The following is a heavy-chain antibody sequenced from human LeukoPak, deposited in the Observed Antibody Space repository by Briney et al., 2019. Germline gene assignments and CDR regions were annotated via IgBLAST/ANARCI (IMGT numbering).Heavy chain of an antibody. J-gene: IGHJ4*02. CDR2: ISSTSTYI. CDR3: ARDPHIMITFGGVRPGGDY. V-gene: IGHV3-21*06. Sequence: GGSLRLSCAASGFTFRTYSMNWVRQAPGKGLEWVSSISSTSTYIYYADSMKGRFIISRDNARNSLYLEMNSLRAEDTAVYYCARDPHIMITFGGVRPGGDYWGQGTLVTVSS. CDR1: GFTFRTYS. D-gene: IGHD3-16*01.